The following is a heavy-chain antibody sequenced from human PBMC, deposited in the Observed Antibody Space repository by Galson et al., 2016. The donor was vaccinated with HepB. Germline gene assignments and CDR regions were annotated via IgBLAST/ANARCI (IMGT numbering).Heavy chain of an antibody. D-gene: IGHD2/OR15-2a*01. V-gene: IGHV6-1*01. CDR1: GDSVSSNSAA. CDR2: TYYRSKWYN. Sequence: CAISGDSVSSNSAAWTWIRQSPLRGLEWLGRTYYRSKWYNDYAVSVKSRINIHPDTSKNQFSLQLNSVTPEDTAVYYCARVRCSTFRCQNWFDPWGQGTLVTVSS. J-gene: IGHJ5*02. CDR3: ARVRCSTFRCQNWFDP.